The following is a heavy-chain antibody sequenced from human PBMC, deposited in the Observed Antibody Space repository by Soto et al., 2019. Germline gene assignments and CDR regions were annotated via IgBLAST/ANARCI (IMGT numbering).Heavy chain of an antibody. D-gene: IGHD4-17*01. CDR1: GFTFSSFV. Sequence: EVQLLESGGGLVQPGGSLRLSCAASGFTFSSFVMSWVRQAPGKGLEWVSAISGSGGSIYYADSVKGRFTISRDNSKNTLHLQMNSLRAEDTAVYYCAKGPTTTVTTCFDYWGQGTLVTVSS. CDR2: ISGSGGSI. J-gene: IGHJ4*02. CDR3: AKGPTTTVTTCFDY. V-gene: IGHV3-23*01.